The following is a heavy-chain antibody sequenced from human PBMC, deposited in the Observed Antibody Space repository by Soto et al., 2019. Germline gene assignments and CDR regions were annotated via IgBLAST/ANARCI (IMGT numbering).Heavy chain of an antibody. D-gene: IGHD2-15*01. CDR3: ARRGVAAAPYYYYYGMDV. J-gene: IGHJ6*02. V-gene: IGHV5-51*01. CDR2: IYPGDSDT. Sequence: GDSLNLSCKGSGWRFTHYWFGWERQVPGTGLEWMGIIYPGDSDTRYSPSFQGQVTISADKSISTAYLQWSSLKASDTAMYYCARRGVAAAPYYYYYGMDVWGQGTTVTLS. CDR1: GWRFTHYW.